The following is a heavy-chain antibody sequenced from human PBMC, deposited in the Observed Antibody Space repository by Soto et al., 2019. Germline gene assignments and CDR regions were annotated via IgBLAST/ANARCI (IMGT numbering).Heavy chain of an antibody. Sequence: QVQLVESGGGVVQPGRPLRLPWEPFGFPFRGYGFHWFRKTQGKGLEWVAFISYHGRERQYGDSVKDRFTISRDNSRNTVYMQMDCLRPDDTATYYCARDFRTPPSNWFHPWGQGTLVTVSS. J-gene: IGHJ5*02. CDR2: ISYHGRER. V-gene: IGHV3-30*04. CDR1: GFPFRGYG. D-gene: IGHD4-4*01. CDR3: ARDFRTPPSNWFHP.